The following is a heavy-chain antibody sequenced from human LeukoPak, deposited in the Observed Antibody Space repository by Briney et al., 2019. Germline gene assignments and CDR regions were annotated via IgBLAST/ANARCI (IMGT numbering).Heavy chain of an antibody. V-gene: IGHV4-59*01. CDR3: ARGHGYSGHALAY. D-gene: IGHD5-12*01. CDR2: IYFSGHT. Sequence: SETLSLTCTVSGTSINDYYWSWIRQPPGKRLEWIGYIYFSGHTNYSPPLKSRVTMSLDAPRDHFSLELNSVTAADTAVYYCARGHGYSGHALAYWGQGILVTVSS. J-gene: IGHJ4*02. CDR1: GTSINDYY.